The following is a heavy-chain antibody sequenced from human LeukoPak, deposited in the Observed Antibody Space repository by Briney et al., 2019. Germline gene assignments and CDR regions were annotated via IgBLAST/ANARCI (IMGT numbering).Heavy chain of an antibody. D-gene: IGHD5-24*01. CDR1: GGSISSYY. V-gene: IGHV4-59*01. Sequence: SETLSLTCTVSGGSISSYYWNWIRQPPGKGLEWIGYIYYSGSINYNPSLKSRVTISVDTSKNQFSLKLSSVTAADTAVYYCARGRDGYNPFDHWGQGTLVTVSS. CDR2: IYYSGSI. J-gene: IGHJ4*02. CDR3: ARGRDGYNPFDH.